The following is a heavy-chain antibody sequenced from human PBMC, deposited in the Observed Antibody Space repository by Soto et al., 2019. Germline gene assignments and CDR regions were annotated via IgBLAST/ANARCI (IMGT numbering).Heavy chain of an antibody. Sequence: SPTLSLSCAISGDSVSRNSAAWNWIRQSPSRGLEWLGRTYYRSKWYNDYAVSVKSRITINPDTSKNQFSLQLNSVTPEDTAVYYCARDQSLAVAGPYYDYGMDVWGQGTTVTVSS. J-gene: IGHJ6*02. D-gene: IGHD6-19*01. CDR3: ARDQSLAVAGPYYDYGMDV. V-gene: IGHV6-1*01. CDR1: GDSVSRNSAA. CDR2: TYYRSKWYN.